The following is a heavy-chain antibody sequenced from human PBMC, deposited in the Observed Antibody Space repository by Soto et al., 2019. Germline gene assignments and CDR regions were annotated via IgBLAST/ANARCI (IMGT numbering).Heavy chain of an antibody. J-gene: IGHJ4*02. CDR1: GGSISSGDYY. CDR3: ARDSLDYDSSGYYYFDY. D-gene: IGHD3-22*01. Sequence: SETLSLTCTVSGGSISSGDYYWSWIRQPPGKGLEWIGYIYYSGSTYYNPSLKSRVTISVDTSKNQFSLKLSSVTAADTAVYYCARDSLDYDSSGYYYFDYWGQGTLVTVSS. V-gene: IGHV4-30-4*01. CDR2: IYYSGST.